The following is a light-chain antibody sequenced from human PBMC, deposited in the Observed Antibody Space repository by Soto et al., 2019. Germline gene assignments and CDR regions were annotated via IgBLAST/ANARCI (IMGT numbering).Light chain of an antibody. CDR2: GAS. J-gene: IGKJ1*01. CDR1: QSVSKY. Sequence: EIVLTQSPGTLSLSPGERATLSCRASQSVSKYLAWYQQKLGQAPRVLIYGASSRATGIPDRFSGSGSGTDFILTISRLEPEDFAVYYCQHYSSSPWTFGQGTKVEIK. V-gene: IGKV3-20*01. CDR3: QHYSSSPWT.